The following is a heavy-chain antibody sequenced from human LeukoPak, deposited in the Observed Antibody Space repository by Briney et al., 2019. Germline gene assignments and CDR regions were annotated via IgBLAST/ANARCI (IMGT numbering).Heavy chain of an antibody. V-gene: IGHV1-46*01. J-gene: IGHJ4*02. CDR3: ARGHPGYYYDSSGYRPFRYFDY. D-gene: IGHD3-22*01. CDR2: INPSGGST. CDR1: GYTFTSYY. Sequence: GASVKVPCKASGYTFTSYYMHWVRQAPGQGLEWMGIINPSGGSTSYAQKFQGRVTMTRDTSTSTVYMELSSLRSEDTAVYYCARGHPGYYYDSSGYRPFRYFDYWGQGTLVTVSS.